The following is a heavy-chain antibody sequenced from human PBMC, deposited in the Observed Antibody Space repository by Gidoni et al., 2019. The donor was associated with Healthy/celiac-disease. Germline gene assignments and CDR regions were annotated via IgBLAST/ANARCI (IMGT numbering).Heavy chain of an antibody. J-gene: IGHJ6*02. CDR2: MNPNSGNT. Sequence: GASVKVSCKASGYTFTSYDINWVRQATGQGLEWMGWMNPNSGNTGYAQKFQGRVTMTRNTSISTAYMELSSLRSEDTAVYYCARGQTGEGYYYYYGMDVWGQGTTVTVSS. CDR1: GYTFTSYD. V-gene: IGHV1-8*01. CDR3: ARGQTGEGYYYYYGMDV.